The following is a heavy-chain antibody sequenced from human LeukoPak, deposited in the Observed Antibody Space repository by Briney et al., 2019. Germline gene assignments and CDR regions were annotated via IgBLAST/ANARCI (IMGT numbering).Heavy chain of an antibody. J-gene: IGHJ6*02. V-gene: IGHV3-48*03. CDR1: GFTFSSYE. D-gene: IGHD3-3*01. Sequence: GGSLRLSCAASGFTFSSYEMNWVRQAPGKGLEWVSYISSSGSTIYYADSVKGRFTISRDNAKNSLYLQMSSLRAEDTAVYYCARKACDFWSGYDYGMDVWGQGTTVTVSS. CDR2: ISSSGSTI. CDR3: ARKACDFWSGYDYGMDV.